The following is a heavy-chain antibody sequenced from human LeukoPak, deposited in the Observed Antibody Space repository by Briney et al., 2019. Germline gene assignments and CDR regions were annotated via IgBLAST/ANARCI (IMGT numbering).Heavy chain of an antibody. V-gene: IGHV4-4*02. CDR2: IYHSGST. CDR3: ARVVYSSGWPFDY. Sequence: SGTLSLTCAVSGGSISSSNWWSWVRQPPGKGLEWIGEIYHSGSTNYNPSLKSRVTISVDKSKNQFSLKLSSVTAADTAVYYCARVVYSSGWPFDYWGQGTLATVSS. J-gene: IGHJ4*02. CDR1: GGSISSSNW. D-gene: IGHD6-19*01.